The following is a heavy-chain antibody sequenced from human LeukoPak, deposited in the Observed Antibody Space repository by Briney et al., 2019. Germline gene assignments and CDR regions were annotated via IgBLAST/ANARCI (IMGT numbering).Heavy chain of an antibody. Sequence: PSETLSLTCTVSGGSISSGSYYWSWIRQPAGKGLEWIGRIYTSGSTNYNPSLKSRVTISVDTSKNQFSLKLSSVTAADTAVYYCARTSRATDGGSGSEFEYWGQGTLVTVSS. D-gene: IGHD3-10*01. J-gene: IGHJ4*02. V-gene: IGHV4-61*02. CDR3: ARTSRATDGGSGSEFEY. CDR1: GGSISSGSYY. CDR2: IYTSGST.